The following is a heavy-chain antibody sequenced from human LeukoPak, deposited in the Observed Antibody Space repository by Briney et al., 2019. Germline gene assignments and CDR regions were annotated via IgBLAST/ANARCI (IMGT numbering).Heavy chain of an antibody. CDR3: AGGLESSGYSPTGY. CDR2: INAGDGNT. D-gene: IGHD3-22*01. J-gene: IGHJ4*02. CDR1: GYTFTNYA. Sequence: ASVKVSCKASGYTFTNYAIHWVRQAPGRRLEWMGWINAGDGNTKYSQKFQGRVTFTRDTSASIVYMGLSSLGSQETAVYFCAGGLESSGYSPTGYWGQGTLVTVSS. V-gene: IGHV1-3*01.